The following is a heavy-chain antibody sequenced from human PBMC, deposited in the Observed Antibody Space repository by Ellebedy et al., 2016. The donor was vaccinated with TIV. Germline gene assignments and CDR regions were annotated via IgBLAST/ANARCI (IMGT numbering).Heavy chain of an antibody. CDR3: AKEPWEDYGDYFSLRFMDV. V-gene: IGHV3-23*01. D-gene: IGHD4-17*01. Sequence: GGSLRLXXAASGFTFSSYAMSWVRQAPGQGLEWVSALSGGGGSTYYADSVKGRFTISRDNSKNTLYLQMNSLRAEDTAVYYCAKEPWEDYGDYFSLRFMDVWGQGTTVTVSS. CDR2: LSGGGGST. CDR1: GFTFSSYA. J-gene: IGHJ6*02.